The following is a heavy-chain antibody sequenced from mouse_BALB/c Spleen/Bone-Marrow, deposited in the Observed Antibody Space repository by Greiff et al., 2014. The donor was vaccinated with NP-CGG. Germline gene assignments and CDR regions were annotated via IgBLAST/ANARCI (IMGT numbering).Heavy chain of an antibody. CDR3: ARGGNYWYFDV. D-gene: IGHD2-1*01. Sequence: EVKLQESGPKLVKPGASVKMSCKASGYTFTSYLMHWVKQKPGQGLEWIGYINPYNDGTKYNEKFKGKATLTSDKSSSTAYMELSSLTSEDSAVYYCARGGNYWYFDVWGAGTTVTVSS. J-gene: IGHJ1*01. CDR1: GYTFTSYL. V-gene: IGHV1-14*01. CDR2: INPYNDGT.